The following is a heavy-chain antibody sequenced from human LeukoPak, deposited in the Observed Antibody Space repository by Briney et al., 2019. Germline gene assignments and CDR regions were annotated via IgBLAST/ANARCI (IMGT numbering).Heavy chain of an antibody. CDR1: GDSISSYY. D-gene: IGHD3-3*01. CDR3: ARGRLLEWFDS. Sequence: PSETLSLTCTVSGDSISSYYWSWIRQPPGKRLDWIVCISDSGSTNYNPTLKSRVTISVDTSKSQFSLKLSSVTAADTAVYYCARGRLLEWFDSWGQGTLVSVSS. V-gene: IGHV4-59*01. CDR2: ISDSGST. J-gene: IGHJ5*02.